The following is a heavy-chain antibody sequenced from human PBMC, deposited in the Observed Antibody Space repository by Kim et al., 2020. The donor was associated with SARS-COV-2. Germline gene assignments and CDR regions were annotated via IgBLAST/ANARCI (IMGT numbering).Heavy chain of an antibody. CDR3: ASTELLRYFDWLSPTFDY. D-gene: IGHD3-9*01. CDR2: IIPIFGTA. Sequence: SVKVSCKASGGTFSNYAINWMRQAPGQGLEWMGGIIPIFGTANYAQKFHGRVTITADESTSTAYMELSSLRSEDTAMYYCASTELLRYFDWLSPTFDYWGQGTLVTVSS. J-gene: IGHJ4*02. CDR1: GGTFSNYA. V-gene: IGHV1-69*13.